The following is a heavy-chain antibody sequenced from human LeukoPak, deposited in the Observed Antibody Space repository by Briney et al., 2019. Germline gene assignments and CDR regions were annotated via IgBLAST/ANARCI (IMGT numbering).Heavy chain of an antibody. D-gene: IGHD4-17*01. CDR1: GGSISGSY. CDR3: ARGIESYGDYGY. V-gene: IGHV4-59*01. Sequence: SETLSLTCIVSGGSISGSYWSWIRQPPGKGLEWIAYMYNSGSANYNPSLKSRVTISIDTSKNQFSLKLSSLTAADTAIYYCARGIESYGDYGYWGQGILVTVSS. J-gene: IGHJ4*02. CDR2: MYNSGSA.